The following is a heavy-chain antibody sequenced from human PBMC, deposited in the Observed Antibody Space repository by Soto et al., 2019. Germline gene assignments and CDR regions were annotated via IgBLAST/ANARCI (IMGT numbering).Heavy chain of an antibody. D-gene: IGHD1-26*01. CDR1: GYTFTSSG. Sequence: QVQVVPSGAEVKKPGASVKVSCKASGYTFTSSGISGVRQAPGQGLEWSGWINAYNGYTKYAQMLKGRATMTTDTSTSTAYMELRSLGSDDTAVYCGARDLGGGLSAPWCQGTLVPVSS. CDR3: ARDLGGGLSAP. V-gene: IGHV1-18*01. CDR2: INAYNGYT. J-gene: IGHJ5*02.